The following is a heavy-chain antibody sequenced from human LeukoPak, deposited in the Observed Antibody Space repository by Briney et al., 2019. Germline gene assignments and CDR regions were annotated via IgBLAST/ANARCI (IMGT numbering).Heavy chain of an antibody. CDR1: GYIFSDYY. CDR3: ARGAEAETSPLDF. Sequence: ASVKVSCKGSGYIFSDYYMHWVRQAPGQGLEWLGWINPKSGAADYAQQFRGRVTMTRDTSINTDYMEMKRVTSDDTAVYYCARGAEAETSPLDFWGQGTLVIVS. D-gene: IGHD6-13*01. V-gene: IGHV1-2*02. CDR2: INPKSGAA. J-gene: IGHJ4*02.